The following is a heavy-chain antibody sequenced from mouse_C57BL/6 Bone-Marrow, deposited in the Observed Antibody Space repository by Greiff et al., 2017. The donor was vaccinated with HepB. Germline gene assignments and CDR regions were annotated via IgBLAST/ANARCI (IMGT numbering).Heavy chain of an antibody. CDR2: IYPGSGNT. Sequence: VQLVESGPELVKPGASVKISCKASGYTFTDYYVNWVKQRPGQGLEWIGWIYPGSGNTKYNEKVKGKATLTVGTSSSTGYMQLSSLTSEDSAVYICASAYYSNRYAMDYWGQGTSVTVSS. V-gene: IGHV1-84*01. CDR3: ASAYYSNRYAMDY. J-gene: IGHJ4*01. D-gene: IGHD2-5*01. CDR1: GYTFTDYY.